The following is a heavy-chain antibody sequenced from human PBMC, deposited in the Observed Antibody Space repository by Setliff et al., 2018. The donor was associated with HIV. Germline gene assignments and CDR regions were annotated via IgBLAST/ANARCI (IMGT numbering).Heavy chain of an antibody. V-gene: IGHV4-31*03. CDR2: IYYSGSS. D-gene: IGHD6-6*01. CDR1: GDSISSGGYY. J-gene: IGHJ4*02. CDR3: ARVIQPSSSPFDF. Sequence: TSETLSLTCNVSGDSISSGGYYWSWIRQYPGNGLEWIGNIYYSGSSFYNPSLQSRITMSVETSKNQFSLSLRSVTAADTATYYCARVIQPSSSPFDFWGQGILVTVSS.